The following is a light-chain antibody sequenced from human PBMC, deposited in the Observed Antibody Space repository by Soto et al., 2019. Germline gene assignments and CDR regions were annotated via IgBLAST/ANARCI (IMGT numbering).Light chain of an antibody. CDR3: SSYTSSSPYV. CDR2: EVS. Sequence: QSALTQPASVSGSPGQSITISCTGTSSDVGGYNYVSWYQQHPGKAPKLMIYEVSNRPSGVSNRFSGSKSGNTASQTISGLQAEYEADYYCSSYTSSSPYVFGTGTKVTVL. J-gene: IGLJ1*01. V-gene: IGLV2-14*01. CDR1: SSDVGGYNY.